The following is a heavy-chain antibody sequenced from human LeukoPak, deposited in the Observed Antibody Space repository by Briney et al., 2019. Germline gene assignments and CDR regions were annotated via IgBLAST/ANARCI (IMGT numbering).Heavy chain of an antibody. CDR2: IYYSGST. V-gene: IGHV4-39*01. D-gene: IGHD2-21*01. J-gene: IGHJ4*02. CDR1: GGSISSSSYY. CDR3: ARHASVSANWPRPLDY. Sequence: SSETLSLTCTVSGGSISSSSYYWGWVRQPPGKGLEWIANIYYSGSTYYSPSLRSRVTISVDTSKNQFSLKLTSVTAADTAVYYCARHASVSANWPRPLDYWGQGSLVTVSS.